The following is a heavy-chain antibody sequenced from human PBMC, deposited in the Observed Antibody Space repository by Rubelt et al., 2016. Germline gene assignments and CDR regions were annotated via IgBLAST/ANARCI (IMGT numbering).Heavy chain of an antibody. Sequence: QVQLQESGPGLVKPSQTLSLTCTVSGGSIKSTDNYWSWIRHHPGKGLEWIAYIYYSGTTYYNPSLKSRVTISVDTSKNQFSLKLSSVTAADTAVYYGARHPTVATRGYYYYIDGWGKGTTVTVSS. J-gene: IGHJ6*03. V-gene: IGHV4-30-4*08. CDR1: GGSIKSTDNY. CDR3: ARHPTVATRGYYYYIDG. CDR2: IYYSGTT. D-gene: IGHD4-11*01.